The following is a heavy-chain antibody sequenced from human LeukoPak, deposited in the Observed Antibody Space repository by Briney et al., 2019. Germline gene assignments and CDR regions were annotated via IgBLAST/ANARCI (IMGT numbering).Heavy chain of an antibody. CDR3: ARYSGYSTGWCDC. CDR2: ISGSGGST. J-gene: IGHJ5*01. CDR1: GFTFSRYA. Sequence: PGGSLRLSCAASGFTFSRYAMSWVRQAPGRGLEWVSAISGSGGSTYYADSVKGRFTISRDSSNNTLYLQMNSLRAEDTAVYYCARYSGYSTGWCDCWGQGTLVTVSS. D-gene: IGHD2-8*02. V-gene: IGHV3-23*01.